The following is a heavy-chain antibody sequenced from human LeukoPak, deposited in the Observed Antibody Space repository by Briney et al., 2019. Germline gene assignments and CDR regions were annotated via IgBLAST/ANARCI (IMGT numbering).Heavy chain of an antibody. J-gene: IGHJ4*02. V-gene: IGHV1-69*04. CDR1: GGTFSSYA. D-gene: IGHD3-22*01. CDR3: ARRAPYYYDSDY. Sequence: SVKVSCKASGGTFSSYAISWVRQAPGQGLEWMGRIIPILGIANYAQKFQGRVAITVDKSTSTAYMELSSLRSEDTAVYYCARRAPYYYDSDYWGQGTLVTVSS. CDR2: IIPILGIA.